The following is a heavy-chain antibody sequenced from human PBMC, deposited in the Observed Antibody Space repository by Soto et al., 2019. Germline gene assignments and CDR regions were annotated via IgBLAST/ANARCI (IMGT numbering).Heavy chain of an antibody. J-gene: IGHJ4*02. D-gene: IGHD1-26*01. Sequence: QVTLKESGPVLVKPTETLTLTCTVSGFSLSNARMGVSWIRQPPGKALEWLAHIFSNDEKSYSTSLKSRLTFAKDTSKRQVVLTLTNMDPVDTATYYCARHGRGVGARPLDYWGQGTLVTVSS. CDR2: IFSNDEK. CDR1: GFSLSNARMG. V-gene: IGHV2-26*01. CDR3: ARHGRGVGARPLDY.